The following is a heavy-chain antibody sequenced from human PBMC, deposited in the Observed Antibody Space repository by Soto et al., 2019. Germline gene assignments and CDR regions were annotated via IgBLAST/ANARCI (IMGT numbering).Heavy chain of an antibody. CDR3: AKELEAAAGY. CDR2: MSYDGSNK. J-gene: IGHJ4*02. D-gene: IGHD6-13*01. V-gene: IGHV3-30*18. CDR1: GFTFSSYG. Sequence: GGSLRLSCAASGFTFSSYGMHWVRQAPGKGLEWVAVMSYDGSNKYYADSVKGRFTISRDNSKNTLYLQMNSLRAEGTAVYYCAKELEAAAGYWGQGTLVTVSS.